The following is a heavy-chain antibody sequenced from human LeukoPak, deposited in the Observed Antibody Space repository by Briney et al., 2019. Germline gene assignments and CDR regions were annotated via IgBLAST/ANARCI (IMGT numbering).Heavy chain of an antibody. CDR1: GYSISIGYY. Sequence: SETPSLTCTVSGYSISIGYYWGWIRQPPGKGLEWIGSIYHSGNTYYNPSLKSRVTISVDTSKNQFSLKLSSVTAADTAVYYCARSYYDFWSDNYYYYMDVWGKGTTVTVSS. CDR2: IYHSGNT. V-gene: IGHV4-38-2*02. J-gene: IGHJ6*03. CDR3: ARSYYDFWSDNYYYYMDV. D-gene: IGHD3-3*01.